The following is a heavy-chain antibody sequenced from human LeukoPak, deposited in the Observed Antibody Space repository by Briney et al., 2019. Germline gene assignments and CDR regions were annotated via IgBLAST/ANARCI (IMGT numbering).Heavy chain of an antibody. D-gene: IGHD3-16*01. CDR1: GYSISSGDY. Sequence: SETLSLTRVVSGYSISSGDYWGWIRQPPGKGLEWIGSIFNSGSTYYNPSLKSRVTISADTSKRHFSLKLSSVTAADTAVYYCARNRSEPLGNGGSFDYWGQGTLVTVSS. CDR2: IFNSGST. CDR3: ARNRSEPLGNGGSFDY. V-gene: IGHV4-38-2*01. J-gene: IGHJ4*02.